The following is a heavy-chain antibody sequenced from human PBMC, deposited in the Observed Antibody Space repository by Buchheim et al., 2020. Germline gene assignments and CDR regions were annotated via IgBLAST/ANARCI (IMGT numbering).Heavy chain of an antibody. CDR3: ARVKGLLWFGESRRNYYYGMDV. J-gene: IGHJ6*02. CDR2: ISYDGSNK. V-gene: IGHV3-30*14. D-gene: IGHD3-10*01. Sequence: QVQLVESGGGVVQPGRSLRLSCAASGFTFSSYAMHWVRQAPGKGLEWVAVISYDGSNKYYADSVKGRFTISRDNSTNTLYLQMNSLGAEDTGVYYCARVKGLLWFGESRRNYYYGMDVWGQGTT. CDR1: GFTFSSYA.